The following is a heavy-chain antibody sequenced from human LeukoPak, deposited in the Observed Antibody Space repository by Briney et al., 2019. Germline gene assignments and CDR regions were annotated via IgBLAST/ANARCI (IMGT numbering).Heavy chain of an antibody. CDR2: IYWNDDK. CDR3: AHLNYDFWSGYSRGAFDI. J-gene: IGHJ3*02. V-gene: IGHV2-5*01. D-gene: IGHD3-3*01. Sequence: SGPTLVKPTQTLTLTCTFSGFSLSTSGVGVGWIRQPPGKALEWLALIYWNDDKRYSPSLKSRLTITKDTSKNQVVLTMTNMDPVDTATYYCAHLNYDFWSGYSRGAFDIWGQGTMVTVSS. CDR1: GFSLSTSGVG.